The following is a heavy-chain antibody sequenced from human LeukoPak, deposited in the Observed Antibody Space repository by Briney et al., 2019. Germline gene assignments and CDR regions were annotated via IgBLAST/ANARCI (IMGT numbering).Heavy chain of an antibody. D-gene: IGHD3-10*01. J-gene: IGHJ4*02. CDR2: ISYDGSNK. CDR1: GFTFSSYG. Sequence: GRSLRLSCAASGFTFSSYGMHWVRQAPGKGLEWVAVISYDGSNKYYADSVKGRFTISRDNAKNTLYLQMNSLRAEDTAVYYCAKERFPPNYYGSGSPGDCWGQGTLVTVSS. CDR3: AKERFPPNYYGSGSPGDC. V-gene: IGHV3-30*18.